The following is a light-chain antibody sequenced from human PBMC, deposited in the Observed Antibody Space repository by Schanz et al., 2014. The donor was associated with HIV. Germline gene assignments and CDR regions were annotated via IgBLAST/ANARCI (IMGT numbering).Light chain of an antibody. V-gene: IGLV2-14*03. Sequence: QSALTQPASVSGSPGQSITISCTGTSSDISGYKYVSWYQHHPGKAPKLLIFDVDNRPSGISNRFSGSKSGYTASLTISGLQAEDEADYYCSSFTYTSTPVVFGGGTKLTVL. CDR3: SSFTYTSTPVV. CDR1: SSDISGYKY. CDR2: DVD. J-gene: IGLJ2*01.